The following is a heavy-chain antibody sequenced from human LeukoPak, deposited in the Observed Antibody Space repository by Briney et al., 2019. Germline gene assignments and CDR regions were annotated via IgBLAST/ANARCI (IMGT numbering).Heavy chain of an antibody. Sequence: ASVKVSCKASGYTLTSYDINWVRQATGQGLEWMGWMNPDSGNTGYARKFQGRVTMTRNTSISTAYMELSSLRSEDTAVYYCARGEITMVRGVIISWFDPWGQGTLVTVSS. J-gene: IGHJ5*02. CDR2: MNPDSGNT. D-gene: IGHD3-10*01. CDR1: GYTLTSYD. CDR3: ARGEITMVRGVIISWFDP. V-gene: IGHV1-8*01.